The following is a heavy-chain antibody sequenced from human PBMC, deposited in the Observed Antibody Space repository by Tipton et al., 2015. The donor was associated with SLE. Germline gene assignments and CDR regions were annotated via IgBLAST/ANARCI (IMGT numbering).Heavy chain of an antibody. CDR1: GGTFSSYA. V-gene: IGHV1-69*01. J-gene: IGHJ6*02. CDR3: ASRGYEEYGMDV. D-gene: IGHD5-12*01. CDR2: LIPIFGTA. Sequence: QSGPEAKKPGSSVKVSCKASGGTFSSYAISWVRQAPGQGLEWMGGLIPIFGTANYAQKFQGRVTITADESTSTAYMELSSLRSEYTAVYYCASRGYEEYGMDVWGQGTTVTVSS.